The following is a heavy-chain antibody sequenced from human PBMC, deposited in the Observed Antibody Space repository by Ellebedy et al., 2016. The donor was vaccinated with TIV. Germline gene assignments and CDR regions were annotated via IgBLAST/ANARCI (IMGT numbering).Heavy chain of an antibody. D-gene: IGHD6-13*01. Sequence: GGSLRLSCEASGYAFSSHAMTWVRQAPGKGLEWVAAIAGSGFSTYYADSVKGRFTISRDNSKNTLYLQMNSLRAEDTAVYYCAKDRAATGSHFDYWGQGTLVTVSS. V-gene: IGHV3-23*01. CDR2: IAGSGFST. CDR3: AKDRAATGSHFDY. CDR1: GYAFSSHA. J-gene: IGHJ4*02.